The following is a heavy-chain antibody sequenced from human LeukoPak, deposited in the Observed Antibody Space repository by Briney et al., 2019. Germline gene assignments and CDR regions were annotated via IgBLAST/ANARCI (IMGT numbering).Heavy chain of an antibody. D-gene: IGHD2-2*01. CDR1: GYTFTRNP. J-gene: IGHJ4*02. CDR3: GRAGHCSGASCYSEGFDY. CDR2: INSYNGDT. V-gene: IGHV1-18*01. Sequence: GASVTVSCKASGYTFTRNPIGWVRQARGQGPEWMGWINSYNGDTVHAQMFQGRATLTTGTSTSTAYMELRDLRSDDTAVYYCGRAGHCSGASCYSEGFDYWGQGTLVTVSS.